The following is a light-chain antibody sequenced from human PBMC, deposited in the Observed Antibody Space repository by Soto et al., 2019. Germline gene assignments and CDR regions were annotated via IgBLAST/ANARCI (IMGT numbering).Light chain of an antibody. Sequence: QSVLTQPPSASGNPGQRVTISCSGSSSNIGSNTVNWYQQLPGTAPKLLIYSNNQRPSGVPDRFSGSKSGTSASLAISELQSEDEADYYCAAWDDSLNGPVFGGGTKLTVL. CDR1: SSNIGSNT. CDR2: SNN. CDR3: AAWDDSLNGPV. J-gene: IGLJ3*02. V-gene: IGLV1-44*01.